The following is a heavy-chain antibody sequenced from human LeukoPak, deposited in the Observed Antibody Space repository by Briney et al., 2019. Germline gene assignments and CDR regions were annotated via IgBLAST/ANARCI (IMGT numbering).Heavy chain of an antibody. Sequence: ASVKVSCKTSGYTFTDYYLHWVRQAPGHGLEWVGWINPDTGGSFSAQKFQGRVTMTRDMSINTAYMELNRLSFDDTAVYYCSREYQRLVHNWLDPWGQGTLVTVSS. CDR3: SREYQRLVHNWLDP. V-gene: IGHV1-2*02. J-gene: IGHJ5*02. D-gene: IGHD2-2*01. CDR1: GYTFTDYY. CDR2: INPDTGGS.